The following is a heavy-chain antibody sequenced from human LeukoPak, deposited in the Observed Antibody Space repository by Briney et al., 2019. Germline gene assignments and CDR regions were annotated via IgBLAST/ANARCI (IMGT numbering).Heavy chain of an antibody. D-gene: IGHD6-19*01. CDR1: GGSISSSSYY. CDR2: IYYSGST. Sequence: PSETLSLTCNVAGGSISSSSYYWGWIRQPPGKGLEWIGSIYYSGSTYYNPSLKSRVTISVDTSKNQFSLKLSSVTAADTAVYYCARGGDRIAVAGTHNWFDPWGQGTLVTVSS. V-gene: IGHV4-39*07. CDR3: ARGGDRIAVAGTHNWFDP. J-gene: IGHJ5*02.